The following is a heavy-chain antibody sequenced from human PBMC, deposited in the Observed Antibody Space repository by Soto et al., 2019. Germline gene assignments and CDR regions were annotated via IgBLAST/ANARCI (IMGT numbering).Heavy chain of an antibody. V-gene: IGHV1-18*01. D-gene: IGHD3-3*01. Sequence: GASVKVSCKASGYTFTSYGISWVRQAPGQGLEWMGWISAYNGNTNYAQKLQGRVTMTTDTSTSTAYMELRSLRSDDTAVYYCARVQNDFWSGSKHFDYWGQGTLVTVSS. CDR3: ARVQNDFWSGSKHFDY. CDR2: ISAYNGNT. CDR1: GYTFTSYG. J-gene: IGHJ4*02.